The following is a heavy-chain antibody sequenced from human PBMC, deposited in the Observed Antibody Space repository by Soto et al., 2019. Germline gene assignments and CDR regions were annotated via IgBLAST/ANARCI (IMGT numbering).Heavy chain of an antibody. D-gene: IGHD6-19*01. V-gene: IGHV4-59*01. Sequence: SETLSLTWTVSGGSMSGNYWSWIRQPPGKGLEWIGYIYYSGSTNYNPSLKSRVTISVDTSKNQFSLKLTSVTAADTAVYFCARGGWYVDYWGQGTLVTVSS. J-gene: IGHJ4*02. CDR2: IYYSGST. CDR1: GGSMSGNY. CDR3: ARGGWYVDY.